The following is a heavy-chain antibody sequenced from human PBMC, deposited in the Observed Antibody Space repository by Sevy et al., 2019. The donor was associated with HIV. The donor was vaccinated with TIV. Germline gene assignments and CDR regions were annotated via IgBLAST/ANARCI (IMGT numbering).Heavy chain of an antibody. D-gene: IGHD2-15*01. V-gene: IGHV2-70*11. CDR3: ARMSGGSGSCSDAFDI. CDR2: IDWDDDK. CDR1: GFSLSTSGMC. J-gene: IGHJ3*02. Sequence: SGPTLVKPTQTLTLTCTFSGFSLSTSGMCVSWIRQPPGKALEWLARIDWDDDKYYSTSLKTRLTISKDTSKNQVVLTMTKMDPVDTATYYCARMSGGSGSCSDAFDIWGQGTMVTVSS.